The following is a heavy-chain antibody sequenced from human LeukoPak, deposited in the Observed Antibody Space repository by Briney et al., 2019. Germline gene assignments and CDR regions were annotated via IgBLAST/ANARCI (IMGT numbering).Heavy chain of an antibody. CDR3: ARPVAGYLDAFDM. CDR2: IYYSGST. J-gene: IGHJ3*02. D-gene: IGHD6-19*01. V-gene: IGHV4-31*03. CDR1: GGSISSGGYY. Sequence: SETLSLTCTVSGGSISSGGYYWSWIRQHPGKGLEWIGYIYYSGSTYYNPSLKSRVTISVDTSKNQFSLKLSPVTAADTAVYYCARPVAGYLDAFDMWGQGTMVTVSS.